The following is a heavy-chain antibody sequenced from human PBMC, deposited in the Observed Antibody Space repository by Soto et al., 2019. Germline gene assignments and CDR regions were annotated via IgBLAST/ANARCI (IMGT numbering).Heavy chain of an antibody. CDR1: GDSVSSNSAA. CDR2: TYYRSKWYN. Sequence: SQTLSLTCAISGDSVSSNSAAWNWIRQSPSRGLEWLGRTYYRSKWYNDYAVSVKSRITINPDTSKNQFSLQLNSVTPEDTAVYYCARASGITGTTKGYYYGMDVWGQGTTVTAPQ. V-gene: IGHV6-1*01. J-gene: IGHJ6*01. D-gene: IGHD1-20*01. CDR3: ARASGITGTTKGYYYGMDV.